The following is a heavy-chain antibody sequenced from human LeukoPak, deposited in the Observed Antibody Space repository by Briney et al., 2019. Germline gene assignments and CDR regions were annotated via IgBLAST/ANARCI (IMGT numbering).Heavy chain of an antibody. J-gene: IGHJ4*02. CDR3: ARGAPTTRIGAGRFDY. CDR1: GYTFTSYD. D-gene: IGHD5-12*01. Sequence: ASVKVSCKASGYTFTSYDINWVRQATGQGLEWMGWMNPNSGNTGYAQKFQGRVTMTRNTSISTAYMELSSLRSEDTATYYCARGAPTTRIGAGRFDYWGQGPLLTVAS. V-gene: IGHV1-8*01. CDR2: MNPNSGNT.